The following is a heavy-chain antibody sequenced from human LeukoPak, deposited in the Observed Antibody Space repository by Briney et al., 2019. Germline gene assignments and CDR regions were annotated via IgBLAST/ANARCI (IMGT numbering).Heavy chain of an antibody. J-gene: IGHJ4*02. CDR2: ISSNGGSS. Sequence: QAGGSLRLSCSASGFTFSAYAMYWVRQAPGKGLEYVSGISSNGGSSFYADSVKGRFTISRDNSKNTLYLQMSSLRAEDTAVYYCVKITSVTEGDCWGQGTRLTVSS. CDR1: GFTFSAYA. CDR3: VKITSVTEGDC. V-gene: IGHV3-64D*09. D-gene: IGHD1-14*01.